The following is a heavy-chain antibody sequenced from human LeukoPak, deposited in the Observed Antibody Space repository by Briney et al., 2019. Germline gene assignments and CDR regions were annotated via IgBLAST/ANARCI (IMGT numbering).Heavy chain of an antibody. CDR1: GGSISSYY. CDR2: IYHSGST. J-gene: IGHJ4*02. Sequence: SETLSLTCTVSGGSISSYYWGWIRQPPGKGLEWIGSIYHSGSTYDNPSLKSRVTISVDTSKNQFSLKVRSVTAADTAAYYCARATGTPFTFDYWGQGTLVTVSS. V-gene: IGHV4-39*01. D-gene: IGHD4-17*01. CDR3: ARATGTPFTFDY.